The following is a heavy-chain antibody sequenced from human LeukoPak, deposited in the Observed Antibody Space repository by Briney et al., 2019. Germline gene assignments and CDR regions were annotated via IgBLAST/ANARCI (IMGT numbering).Heavy chain of an antibody. V-gene: IGHV4-4*02. D-gene: IGHD3-22*01. CDR3: ATSYYYDSSGTPPGAFDI. CDR1: GFTFSSYW. CDR2: IYHSGST. Sequence: GSLRLSCAASGFTFSSYWMSWVRQPPGKGLEGIGEIYHSGSTNYNPSLKSRVTISVDKSKNQFSLKLSSVTAADTAVYYCATSYYYDSSGTPPGAFDIWGQGTMVTVSS. J-gene: IGHJ3*02.